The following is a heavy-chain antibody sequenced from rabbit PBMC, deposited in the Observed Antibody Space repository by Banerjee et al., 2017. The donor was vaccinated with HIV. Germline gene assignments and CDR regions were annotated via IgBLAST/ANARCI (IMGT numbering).Heavy chain of an antibody. V-gene: IGHV1S40*01. CDR3: ARDLPDIIGWNFGF. Sequence: QSLEESGGDLVKPGASLTLTCTASGFSFSSGYYMCWVRQAPGKGLQWIACINAVTGKAVYATWAKGRFTISRASSTTVFLQMTSLTVADTATYFCARDLPDIIGWNFGFWGPGTLVTVS. J-gene: IGHJ4*02. CDR2: INAVTGKA. D-gene: IGHD1-1*01. CDR1: GFSFSSGYY.